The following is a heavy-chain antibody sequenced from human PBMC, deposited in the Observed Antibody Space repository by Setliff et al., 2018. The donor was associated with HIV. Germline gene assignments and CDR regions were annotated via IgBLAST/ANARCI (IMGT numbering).Heavy chain of an antibody. Sequence: PGGSLRLSCAASGFTLRTYWMSWVRQAPGKGLEWVANIKHDGSEKFCVDSVRGRFTISRDNAKNSLYLQVNSLRAEDTAFYYCARLARGAPDVRWGQGTLVTVSS. D-gene: IGHD3-10*02. V-gene: IGHV3-7*03. J-gene: IGHJ4*02. CDR1: GFTLRTYW. CDR3: ARLARGAPDVR. CDR2: IKHDGSEK.